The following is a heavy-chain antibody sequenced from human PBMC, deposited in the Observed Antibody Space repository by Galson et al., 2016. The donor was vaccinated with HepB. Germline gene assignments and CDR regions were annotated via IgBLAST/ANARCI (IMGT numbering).Heavy chain of an antibody. D-gene: IGHD6-19*01. CDR3: GKRIPVAGSWGGGLDY. CDR2: ISYDGSHN. Sequence: SLRLSCAASGFTFSSYGMHWVRQAPGKGLEWVAAISYDGSHNYYADSVKGRFTISRDNSKNTVYLQANSLRAEDTAVYYCGKRIPVAGSWGGGLDYWGQGTLVTVSS. V-gene: IGHV3-30*18. CDR1: GFTFSSYG. J-gene: IGHJ4*02.